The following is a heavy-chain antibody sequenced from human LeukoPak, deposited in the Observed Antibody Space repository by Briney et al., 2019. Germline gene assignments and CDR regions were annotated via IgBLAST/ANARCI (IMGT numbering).Heavy chain of an antibody. CDR2: TNHSGST. J-gene: IGHJ5*02. D-gene: IGHD2-2*01. CDR1: GGSFSGYY. CDR3: ASKGYCSSTSCSHNWFDP. V-gene: IGHV4-34*01. Sequence: SETLSLTCAVYGGSFSGYYWSWIRQPPGKGLEWIGETNHSGSTNYNPSLKSRVTISVDTSKNQFSLKLSSVTAADTAVYYCASKGYCSSTSCSHNWFDPWGQGTLVTVSS.